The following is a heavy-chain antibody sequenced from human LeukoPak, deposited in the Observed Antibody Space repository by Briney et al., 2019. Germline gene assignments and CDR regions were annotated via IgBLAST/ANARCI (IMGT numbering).Heavy chain of an antibody. CDR1: GGSISSGDYY. CDR3: ARGIAARGEVDY. CDR2: IYYSGST. Sequence: PSQTLSLTCTVSGGSISSGDYYWSWIRQPPGKGLEWIGYIYYSGSTYYNPSLKSRVTISVDTSKNQFSLKLSSVTAADTAVYYCARGIAARGEVDYWGQGTLVTVSS. J-gene: IGHJ4*02. D-gene: IGHD6-6*01. V-gene: IGHV4-30-4*08.